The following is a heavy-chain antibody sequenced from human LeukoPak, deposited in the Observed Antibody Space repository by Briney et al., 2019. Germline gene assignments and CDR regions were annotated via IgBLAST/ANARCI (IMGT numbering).Heavy chain of an antibody. CDR3: ARDRTSVGGVIGQPFDP. J-gene: IGHJ5*02. D-gene: IGHD3-16*02. CDR2: IYYSGST. V-gene: IGHV4-59*12. CDR1: GGSISSYY. Sequence: SETLSLTCTVSGGSISSYYWSWIRQPPGKGLEWIGYIYYSGSTNYNPSLKSRVTISVDTSKNQFSLKLSSVTAADTAVYYCARDRTSVGGVIGQPFDPWGQGTLVTVSS.